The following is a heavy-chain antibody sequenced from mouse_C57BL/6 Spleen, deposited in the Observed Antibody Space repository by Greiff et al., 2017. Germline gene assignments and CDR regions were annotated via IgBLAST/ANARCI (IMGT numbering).Heavy chain of an antibody. D-gene: IGHD1-1*01. V-gene: IGHV1-39*01. CDR2: INPNSGTT. CDR1: GYSFTDYN. CDR3: APGPDYYGSHGYAMDY. Sequence: EVQLQQSGPELVKPGASVKISCKASGYSFTDYNMNWVKQSNGKSLEWIGVINPNSGTTSYNQQFKGKATLTVDQSSSTAYMQLNSLTSEDSAVYYWAPGPDYYGSHGYAMDYWGQGTSVTVSS. J-gene: IGHJ4*01.